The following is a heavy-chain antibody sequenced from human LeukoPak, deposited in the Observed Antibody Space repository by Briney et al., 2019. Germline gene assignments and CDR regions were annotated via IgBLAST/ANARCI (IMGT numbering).Heavy chain of an antibody. CDR3: AKDRKYCSGGSCYPAPADY. CDR1: GFTFSSYA. D-gene: IGHD2-15*01. Sequence: PGGSLRLSCAASGFTFSSYAMSWVRQAPGKGLEWVSAISGSGGSTYYADSVKGRFTISRDNSKNTLYLQMNSLRAEDTAVYYCAKDRKYCSGGSCYPAPADYWGQGTLVTVSS. V-gene: IGHV3-23*01. CDR2: ISGSGGST. J-gene: IGHJ4*02.